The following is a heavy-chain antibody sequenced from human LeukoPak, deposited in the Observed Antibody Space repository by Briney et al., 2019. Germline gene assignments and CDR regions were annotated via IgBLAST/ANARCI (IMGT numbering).Heavy chain of an antibody. V-gene: IGHV3-21*01. Sequence: GGSLRLSCAASGFTFSSYSMNWVRQAPGKGLEWVSSISSSSSSIYYADSVKGRFTISRDNAKNSLYLQMNSLRAEDTAVYYCASGYFQTRPFDYWGQGTLVTVSS. CDR2: ISSSSSSI. J-gene: IGHJ4*02. D-gene: IGHD3-22*01. CDR1: GFTFSSYS. CDR3: ASGYFQTRPFDY.